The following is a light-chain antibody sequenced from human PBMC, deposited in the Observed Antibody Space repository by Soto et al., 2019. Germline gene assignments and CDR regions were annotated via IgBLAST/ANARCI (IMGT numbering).Light chain of an antibody. CDR1: SSDVGGYKY. J-gene: IGLJ2*01. V-gene: IGLV2-14*01. CDR3: SSYTSSTHVL. Sequence: QSALTQPASVSGSPGQSITISCTGTSSDVGGYKYVSWYQQHPGKAPKLMIYDVNNRPSGVSYRFSGSKSGNTASLTISGLQAEDEADYYCSSYTSSTHVLFGGGTKLTVL. CDR2: DVN.